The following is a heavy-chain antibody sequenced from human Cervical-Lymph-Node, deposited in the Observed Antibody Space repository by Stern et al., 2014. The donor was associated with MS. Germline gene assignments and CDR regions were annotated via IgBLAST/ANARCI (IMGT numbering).Heavy chain of an antibody. CDR1: GFTCRSYV. V-gene: IGHV3-23*04. D-gene: IGHD3-3*01. Sequence: EVHLVESGGGLVQPGGSLRLSCAASGFTCRSYVMVWVRQAPGKGLEWVSAIRESGVTHYADSVKGRFTFSRDNSKNTLYLQMNSLRAEDTALYYCARVDVSGVVSGGWAHYFDFWGRGTLVTVSS. CDR3: ARVDVSGVVSGGWAHYFDF. CDR2: IRESGVT. J-gene: IGHJ4*02.